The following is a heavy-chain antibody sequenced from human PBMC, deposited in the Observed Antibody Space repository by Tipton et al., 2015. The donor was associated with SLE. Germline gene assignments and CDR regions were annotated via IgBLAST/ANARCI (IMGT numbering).Heavy chain of an antibody. CDR3: ARWVRAAAGTWYFDL. V-gene: IGHV4-31*02. J-gene: IGHJ2*01. Sequence: LRLSCTVSGGYISSDGYYWSWIRQHPGKGLEWIGYIYYSGSTYYNPSLKSRVTISVDTSKNQFSLKLSSVTAADTAVYYCARWVRAAAGTWYFDLWGRCTLVTVSS. CDR2: IYYSGST. CDR1: GGYISSDGYY. D-gene: IGHD6-13*01.